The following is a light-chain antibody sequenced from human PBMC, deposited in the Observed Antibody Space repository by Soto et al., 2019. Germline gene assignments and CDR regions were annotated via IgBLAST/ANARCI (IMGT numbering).Light chain of an antibody. J-gene: IGKJ4*01. CDR3: HQRSKWPLT. V-gene: IGKV3-15*01. Sequence: EIVITQSPSTLSVSPGERATLSCRASQSVSSNLAWYQQKPGQAPRLLIYGASTRATGIPARFSGSGSGTEFTLTISSLQSEDSAVYYCHQRSKWPLTFGGGTKVDIK. CDR1: QSVSSN. CDR2: GAS.